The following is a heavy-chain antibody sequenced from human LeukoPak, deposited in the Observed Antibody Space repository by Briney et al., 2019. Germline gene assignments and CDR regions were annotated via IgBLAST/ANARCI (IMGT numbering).Heavy chain of an antibody. D-gene: IGHD1-1*01. Sequence: SETLSLTCTVSGGSISSYYWSWIRQPPGKGLEWIGYIYYSGSTNYNPSLKSRVTISVDTSKNQFSLKQSSVTAADTAVYYCARGRQRRVGYFDLWGRGTLVTVSS. CDR3: ARGRQRRVGYFDL. V-gene: IGHV4-59*12. CDR2: IYYSGST. CDR1: GGSISSYY. J-gene: IGHJ2*01.